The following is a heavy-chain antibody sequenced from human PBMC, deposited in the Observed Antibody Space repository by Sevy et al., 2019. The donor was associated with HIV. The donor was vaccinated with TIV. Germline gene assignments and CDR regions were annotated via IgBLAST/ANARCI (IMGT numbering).Heavy chain of an antibody. Sequence: GGSLRLSCAASGFTFSSYWINWVRQAPGEGLEWVANINKGGNQKHYMDSVKGRFTISRDNAENAVYLQMMSLRVEDTAVYYCAGGPSGAAAGRFDSWGQGTLVTVSS. CDR2: INKGGNQK. CDR1: GFTFSSYW. D-gene: IGHD6-13*01. V-gene: IGHV3-7*01. J-gene: IGHJ4*02. CDR3: AGGPSGAAAGRFDS.